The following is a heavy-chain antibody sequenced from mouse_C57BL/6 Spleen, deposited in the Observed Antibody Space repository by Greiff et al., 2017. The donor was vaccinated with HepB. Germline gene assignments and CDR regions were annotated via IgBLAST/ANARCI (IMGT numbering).Heavy chain of an antibody. CDR1: GFTFSSYG. D-gene: IGHD1-1*01. J-gene: IGHJ4*01. V-gene: IGHV5-6*01. CDR3: ARRGSLYAMDY. Sequence: EVHLVESGGDLVKPGGSLKLSCAASGFTFSSYGMSWVRQTPDKRLEWVATISSGGSYTYYPDSVKGRFTISRDNAKNTLYLQMSSLKSEDTAMYYCARRGSLYAMDYWGQGTSVTVSS. CDR2: ISSGGSYT.